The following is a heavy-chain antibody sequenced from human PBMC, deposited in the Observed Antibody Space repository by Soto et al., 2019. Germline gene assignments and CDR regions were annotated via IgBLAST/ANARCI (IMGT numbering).Heavy chain of an antibody. CDR1: GYTFTSYT. V-gene: IGHV1-3*01. J-gene: IGHJ4*02. CDR2: IDAGNGNT. D-gene: IGHD3-22*01. Sequence: ASVKVSCKASGYTFTSYTIHWVRQAPGQRPEWMGWIDAGNGNTKYSQKFQGRVTITRDTSASIIYMELNSLRAEDTAVYYCARMDGSGYYGSYFDYWGQGTLVTVSS. CDR3: ARMDGSGYYGSYFDY.